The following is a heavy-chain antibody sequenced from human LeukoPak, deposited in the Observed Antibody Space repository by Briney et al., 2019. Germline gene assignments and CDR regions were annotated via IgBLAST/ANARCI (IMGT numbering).Heavy chain of an antibody. V-gene: IGHV3-30*04. J-gene: IGHJ4*02. CDR2: ISYDGSNK. D-gene: IGHD7-27*01. CDR3: ARGWGSNDY. Sequence: GGSLRLSCAASGFIFSNYAMHWVRQAPGKGLEWVAVISYDGSNKYYADSVKGRFTISRDNSKNTLYLQMNSLRAEDTAVYYCARGWGSNDYWGQGTLVTVSS. CDR1: GFIFSNYA.